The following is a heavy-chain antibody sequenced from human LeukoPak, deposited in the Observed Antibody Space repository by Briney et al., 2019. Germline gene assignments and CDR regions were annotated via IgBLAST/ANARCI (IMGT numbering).Heavy chain of an antibody. J-gene: IGHJ4*02. V-gene: IGHV4-39*07. D-gene: IGHD3-22*01. CDR1: GGSISRSRDY. CDR3: ARGPYYYDSSGYYYAAY. CDR2: IYYSGST. Sequence: SETLSLTCTVSGGSISRSRDYWGWIRQPPGKGLEWIGSIYYSGSTNYNPSLKSRVTISVDTSKNQFSLKLSSVTAADTAVYYCARGPYYYDSSGYYYAAYWGQGTLVTVSS.